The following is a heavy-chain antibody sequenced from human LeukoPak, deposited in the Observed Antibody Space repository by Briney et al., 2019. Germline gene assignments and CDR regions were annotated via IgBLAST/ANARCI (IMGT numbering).Heavy chain of an antibody. CDR3: ARDXXAFDY. CDR2: IYPRDGST. V-gene: IGHV1-46*01. CDR1: GYSFTSNY. J-gene: IGHJ4*02. Sequence: GASVKVSCKASGYSFTSNYIHWVRQAPGQGLEWMGMIYPRDGSTSYAQKFQGRVTVTRDTSTSTVHMELSGLRSEDTAVYDCARDXXAFDYWGQGTLVTVSS.